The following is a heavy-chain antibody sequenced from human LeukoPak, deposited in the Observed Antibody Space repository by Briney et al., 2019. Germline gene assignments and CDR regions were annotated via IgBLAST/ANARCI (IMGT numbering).Heavy chain of an antibody. D-gene: IGHD1-7*01. Sequence: SETLSLTCAVYGGSFSNYYWSWIRQPPGKGLEWIGEINDSGRTNYNPFLMSRVTVSVDTSKNQFSLRLTSVTATDTAVYYCARRWNYGRNYYIDVWGKGATVSVSS. J-gene: IGHJ6*03. V-gene: IGHV4-34*01. CDR1: GGSFSNYY. CDR3: ARRWNYGRNYYIDV. CDR2: INDSGRT.